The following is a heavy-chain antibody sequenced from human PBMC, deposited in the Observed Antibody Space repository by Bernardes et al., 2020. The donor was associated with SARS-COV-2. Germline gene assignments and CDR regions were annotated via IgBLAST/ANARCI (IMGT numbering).Heavy chain of an antibody. CDR1: GFTFSSYW. D-gene: IGHD3-22*01. CDR3: AKGRDSGYLVPFDY. CDR2: IKGDGSQI. V-gene: IGHV3-7*03. Sequence: VSLRLSCAASGFTFSSYWMSWVRQAPGKGLEWVANIKGDGSQISSVDSVRGRFTISRDTSKSTLYLQMNSLRAEDTAVYYCAKGRDSGYLVPFDYWGQGTLVTVSS. J-gene: IGHJ4*02.